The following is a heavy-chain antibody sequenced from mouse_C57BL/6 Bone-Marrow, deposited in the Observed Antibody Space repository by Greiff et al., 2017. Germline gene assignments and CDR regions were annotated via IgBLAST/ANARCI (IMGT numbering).Heavy chain of an antibody. CDR3: TALGCAY. V-gene: IGHV14-4*01. CDR2: IDPENGDT. Sequence: VQLKESGAELVRPGASVKLSCTASGFNIKDDYMHWVKQRPEQGLEWIGWIDPENGDTEYASKFQGKATITADTSSNTAYLQLSSLTSEDTAVYYCTALGCAYWGQGTLVTVSA. J-gene: IGHJ3*01. CDR1: GFNIKDDY.